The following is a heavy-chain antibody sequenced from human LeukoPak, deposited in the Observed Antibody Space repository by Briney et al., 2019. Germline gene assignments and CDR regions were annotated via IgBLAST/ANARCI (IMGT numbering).Heavy chain of an antibody. Sequence: SETLSLTCTVSGGSISSSNYYWGWIRQPPGKGLEWIGSIYYSGSTYYNPSLKSRVTISVDTSKNQFSLKMSSVTAADTAVYYCARVGCSGGSCYRSRGAFDIWGQGTMVTVSS. CDR3: ARVGCSGGSCYRSRGAFDI. V-gene: IGHV4-39*07. J-gene: IGHJ3*02. CDR1: GGSISSSNYY. D-gene: IGHD2-15*01. CDR2: IYYSGST.